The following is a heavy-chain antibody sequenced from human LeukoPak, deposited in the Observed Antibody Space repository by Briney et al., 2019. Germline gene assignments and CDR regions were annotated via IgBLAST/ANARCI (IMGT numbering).Heavy chain of an antibody. Sequence: SETLSLTCAVSGASISSHYWSWIRQPPGKGLEWIGYTSGSISDNPSLKSRVAVSVDPSQNQVSLSLTSVTAADTAVYYCARVLAIFGLDTTDFYKDVWGKGTTVTVSS. CDR3: ARVLAIFGLDTTDFYKDV. D-gene: IGHD3/OR15-3a*01. CDR1: GASISSHY. CDR2: TSGSI. J-gene: IGHJ6*03. V-gene: IGHV4-59*11.